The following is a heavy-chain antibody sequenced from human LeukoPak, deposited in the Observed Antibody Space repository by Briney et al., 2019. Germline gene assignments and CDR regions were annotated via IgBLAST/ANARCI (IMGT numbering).Heavy chain of an antibody. Sequence: GGSLRLSCAASGFTVSSNYMSWVRQAPGKGLEWVSVIYIDGSTYYADSVKGRFTISRDNSKNTLYLQINSLRAEDTGVYYCARDYNYYHSSGYWYYFDYWGQGTLVTVSS. V-gene: IGHV3-66*01. CDR2: IYIDGST. J-gene: IGHJ4*02. CDR3: ARDYNYYHSSGYWYYFDY. CDR1: GFTVSSNY. D-gene: IGHD3-22*01.